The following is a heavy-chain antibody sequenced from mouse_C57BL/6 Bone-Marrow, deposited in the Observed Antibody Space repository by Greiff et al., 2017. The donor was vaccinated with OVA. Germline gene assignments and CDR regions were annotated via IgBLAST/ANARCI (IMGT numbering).Heavy chain of an antibody. J-gene: IGHJ2*01. V-gene: IGHV2-2*01. CDR3: ASNWDVFDY. D-gene: IGHD4-1*01. Sequence: VKLMESGPGLVQPSQSLSITCTVSGFSLTSYGVHWVRQSPGKGLEWLGVIWSGGSTDYNAAFISRLSISKDNSKSQVFFKMNSLQADDTAIYYCASNWDVFDYWGQGTTLTVSS. CDR1: GFSLTSYG. CDR2: IWSGGST.